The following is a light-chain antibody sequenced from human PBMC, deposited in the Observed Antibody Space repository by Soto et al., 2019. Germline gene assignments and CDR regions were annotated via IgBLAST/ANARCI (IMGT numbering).Light chain of an antibody. CDR1: QSVKNNY. CDR3: QQYDDSIT. CDR2: GAS. V-gene: IGKV3-20*01. J-gene: IGKJ5*01. Sequence: EIVLTQSPDTLSLSPGEGATLLCRASQSVKNNYLAWYQQKPGQAPRLLIYGASSRATGIPDRFSGSGSGTDFTLTISRLEPEDFAVFYCQQYDDSITFGQGTRLEIE.